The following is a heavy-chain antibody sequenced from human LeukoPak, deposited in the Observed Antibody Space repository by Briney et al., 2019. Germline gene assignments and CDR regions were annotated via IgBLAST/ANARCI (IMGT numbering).Heavy chain of an antibody. CDR2: IIPRFGTA. D-gene: IGHD2-8*01. CDR3: ARGALGVREYFQH. J-gene: IGHJ1*01. CDR1: RGTFSNYA. Sequence: GASVKVSCKASRGTFSNYAISWVRQAPGQGLEWMGGIIPRFGTANYAQKFQGRVSITADESTSTAYMELTSLRSEDTAVYYCARGALGVREYFQHWGQGTLISVSS. V-gene: IGHV1-69*13.